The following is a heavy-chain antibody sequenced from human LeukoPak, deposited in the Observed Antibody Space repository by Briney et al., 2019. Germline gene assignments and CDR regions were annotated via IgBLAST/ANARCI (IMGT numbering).Heavy chain of an antibody. D-gene: IGHD6-19*01. CDR1: GYSISSGYY. V-gene: IGHV4-38-2*02. Sequence: PSETLSLTCAVSGYSISSGYYWGWIRQPPGKGLEWIGSIYHSGSTYYNPSLKSRVTISVDTSKNQFSLKLSSVTAADTAVYYCARDFGFSSGSNWFDPWGQGTLVTVSS. CDR2: IYHSGST. CDR3: ARDFGFSSGSNWFDP. J-gene: IGHJ5*02.